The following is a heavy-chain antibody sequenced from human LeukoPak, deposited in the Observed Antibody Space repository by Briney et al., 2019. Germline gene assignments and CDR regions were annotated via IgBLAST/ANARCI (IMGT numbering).Heavy chain of an antibody. V-gene: IGHV4-59*01. CDR3: ARDRRGRGFDP. D-gene: IGHD3-10*01. Sequence: SETLSLTYTVSGGSIGSYYWSWIRQPPGKGLESIGYIYYSGSTNYNPSLKSRVTISVDTSKNQFSLKLSSVTAADTAVYYCARDRRGRGFDPWGQGTLVTVSS. CDR1: GGSIGSYY. J-gene: IGHJ5*02. CDR2: IYYSGST.